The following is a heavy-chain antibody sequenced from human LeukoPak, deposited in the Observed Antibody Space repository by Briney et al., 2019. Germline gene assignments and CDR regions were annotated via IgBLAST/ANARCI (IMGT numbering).Heavy chain of an antibody. Sequence: ASVKVSCTSSGYTFIDYYIHWVRQAPGQGLEWMGWINPNSGATKYAQKFQGRVSMTRDTSINTAYMELTNLRSDDTAIFYCARVKKLMPEFEFWGQGTLVTVSS. CDR2: INPNSGAT. V-gene: IGHV1-2*02. J-gene: IGHJ4*02. CDR3: ARVKKLMPEFEF. CDR1: GYTFIDYY. D-gene: IGHD2-2*01.